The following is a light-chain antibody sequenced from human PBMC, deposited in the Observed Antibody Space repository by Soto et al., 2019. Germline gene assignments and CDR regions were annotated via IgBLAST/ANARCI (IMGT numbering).Light chain of an antibody. V-gene: IGKV3-20*01. CDR1: QSITTSF. CDR3: QQYGCSSPSYT. CDR2: RES. Sequence: ELVLTQSPGTLSLSPGERATLSCRASQSITTSFLAWYQQKPGQAPRLLIYRESTRVTVITDRFSGSGSGTDFTLTISRLEPEDVAVYYCQQYGCSSPSYTFGQGTNVEIK. J-gene: IGKJ2*01.